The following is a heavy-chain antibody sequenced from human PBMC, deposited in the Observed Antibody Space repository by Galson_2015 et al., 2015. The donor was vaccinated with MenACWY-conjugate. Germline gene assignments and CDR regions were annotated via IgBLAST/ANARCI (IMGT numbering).Heavy chain of an antibody. V-gene: IGHV3-30*01. Sequence: SLRLSCAASGFTFSSYTMHWVRQTPGKELEWVALMSYDGSNQYYADSLKGRLTISRDDSKSTLYLQMDSLRAEDTAVYYCARGLIGYSSGPLDFWGQGALVTVSS. CDR1: GFTFSSYT. D-gene: IGHD6-19*01. J-gene: IGHJ4*02. CDR2: MSYDGSNQ. CDR3: ARGLIGYSSGPLDF.